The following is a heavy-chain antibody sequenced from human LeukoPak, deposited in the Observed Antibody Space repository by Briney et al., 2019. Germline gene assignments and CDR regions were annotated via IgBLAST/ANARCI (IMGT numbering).Heavy chain of an antibody. V-gene: IGHV4-59*01. D-gene: IGHD2-2*01. CDR1: GGSISSYF. J-gene: IGHJ5*02. CDR3: ARGGYCSSTSCYQGSEWFDP. CDR2: IYYSEST. Sequence: SETLSLTCTVSGGSISSYFWSWIRQPPGKGLEWIGYIYYSESTNYNPSLKSRVTISVDTSKNQFSLKLSSVTAADTAVYYCARGGYCSSTSCYQGSEWFDPWGQGTLVTVSS.